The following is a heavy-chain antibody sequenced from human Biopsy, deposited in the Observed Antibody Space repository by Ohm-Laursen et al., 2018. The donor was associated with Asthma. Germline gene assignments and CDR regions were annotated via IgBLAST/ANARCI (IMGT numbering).Heavy chain of an antibody. CDR2: IYYSGTT. J-gene: IGHJ6*02. V-gene: IGHV4-39*01. Sequence: GTLSLTCSLSSGSGGYMRSGNYYWGWIRQPPGKGLEWIGSIYYSGTTYYNPSLEGRVTVSADTTKNQFSLKLTSVTAADTAVYYCVRGSSSWHHGPFHYYCGLDVWGQGTTATVSS. CDR1: SGSGGYMRSGNYY. CDR3: VRGSSSWHHGPFHYYCGLDV. D-gene: IGHD6-13*01.